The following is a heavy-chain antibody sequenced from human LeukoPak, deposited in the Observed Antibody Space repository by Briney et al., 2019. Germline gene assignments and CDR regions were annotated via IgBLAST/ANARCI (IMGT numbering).Heavy chain of an antibody. V-gene: IGHV4-39*01. Sequence: SETLSLTCTVSGGSISSSSYYWGWIRQPPGKGLEWIGSIYYSGSTYYNPSLKSRVTISVDTSKNQFSLKLSSVTAADTAVYYCARQGTGYFDYSNWFDPWGQGTLVTVSS. J-gene: IGHJ5*02. CDR3: ARQGTGYFDYSNWFDP. D-gene: IGHD3-9*01. CDR2: IYYSGST. CDR1: GGSISSSSYY.